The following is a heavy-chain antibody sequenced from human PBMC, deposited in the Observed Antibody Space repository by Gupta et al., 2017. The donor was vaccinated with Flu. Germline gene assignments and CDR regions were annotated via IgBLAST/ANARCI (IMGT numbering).Heavy chain of an antibody. CDR3: AGRYTTENVPLAALDF. CDR1: GFSFNTFE. D-gene: IGHD5-18*01. V-gene: IGHV3-48*03. CDR2: ISRSGDTI. J-gene: IGHJ4*02. Sequence: EVQLVESGGGLVQPGGSLRLSCVGSGFSFNTFEMTWVRQAAGKGLEWVSYISRSGDTIYYADSVKGRFTISRDNAKNSLYLETNSLRAEDTAIYYCAGRYTTENVPLAALDFWGQGALVTVSS.